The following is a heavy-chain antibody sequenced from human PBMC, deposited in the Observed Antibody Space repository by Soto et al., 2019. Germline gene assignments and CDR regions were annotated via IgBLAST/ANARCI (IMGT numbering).Heavy chain of an antibody. CDR2: ITTSSAYI. CDR3: VRSGTARLLRHSWFDT. D-gene: IGHD2-21*01. J-gene: IGHJ5*02. Sequence: PGGSLRLSCAASGFTFNTYDMNWVRQAPGKRLEWVSSITTSSAYIYYADSLKGRITISRDNAKNSLFLQMNSLRAEDTAVYYCVRSGTARLLRHSWFDTWGQGTLVTVS. V-gene: IGHV3-21*01. CDR1: GFTFNTYD.